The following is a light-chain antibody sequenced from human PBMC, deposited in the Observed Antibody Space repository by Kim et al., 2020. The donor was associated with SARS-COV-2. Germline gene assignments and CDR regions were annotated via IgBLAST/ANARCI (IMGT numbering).Light chain of an antibody. Sequence: DIQMTQSPSTLSASVGDRVTITCRASQSVSSWLAWYQQRPGKAPKLLIYDASILQSGVPPNFSGSGYGTEFTLTINSLQPDDFATYYCQHYNSYPSTFVQGTKLEI. V-gene: IGKV1-5*01. CDR3: QHYNSYPST. CDR2: DAS. CDR1: QSVSSW. J-gene: IGKJ2*01.